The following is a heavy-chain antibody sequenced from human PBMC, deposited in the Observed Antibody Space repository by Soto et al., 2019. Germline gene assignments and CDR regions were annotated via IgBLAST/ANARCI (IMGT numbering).Heavy chain of an antibody. D-gene: IGHD6-19*01. CDR3: AKRTAYDSGDFDY. CDR1: GFSFRSYA. V-gene: IGHV3-23*01. J-gene: IGHJ4*02. CDR2: ISGGGGTK. Sequence: GGSLRLSCAPSGFSFRSYAITWVRQAPGKGLEWVSSISGGGGTKYYADSVKGRFTISRDNPKITLYLQMHSLRAEDTAVYYCAKRTAYDSGDFDYWGQGTLVTVSS.